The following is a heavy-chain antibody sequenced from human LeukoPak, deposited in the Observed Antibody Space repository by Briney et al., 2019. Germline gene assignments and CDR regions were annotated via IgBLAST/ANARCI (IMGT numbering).Heavy chain of an antibody. CDR3: ANRLGAYDY. Sequence: SGPTLVKPTQTLTLTCTFSGFSLSTNGVGVGWIRQPPGKALEWLALIYWDDDKRYSPSLKSRLTITKDTSKNQVALTMTNLDPVDTATYYCANRLGAYDYWGQGTLVTVSS. CDR2: IYWDDDK. CDR1: GFSLSTNGVG. J-gene: IGHJ4*02. V-gene: IGHV2-5*02.